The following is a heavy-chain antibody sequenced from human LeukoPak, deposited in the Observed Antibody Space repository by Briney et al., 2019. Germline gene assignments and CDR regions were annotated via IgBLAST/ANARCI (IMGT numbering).Heavy chain of an antibody. V-gene: IGHV3-30*02. CDR3: AKEGVRGVTTVLYYYYYMDV. D-gene: IGHD3-10*01. J-gene: IGHJ6*03. Sequence: SLRLSCAAAGFIFTNYAMHWVSQAAGKWRGWVAFIRYDENNEYYGDSVKGRFTISRDTSKTTLYLQMNSLRVEDTAVYYCAKEGVRGVTTVLYYYYYMDVWGKGTTVTVSS. CDR1: GFIFTNYA. CDR2: IRYDENNE.